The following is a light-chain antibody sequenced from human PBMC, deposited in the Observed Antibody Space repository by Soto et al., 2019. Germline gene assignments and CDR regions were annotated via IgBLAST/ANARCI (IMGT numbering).Light chain of an antibody. CDR2: DVS. J-gene: IGLJ2*01. Sequence: QSALTQPASVSGSPGKSITISCTGTSSDVGGYNYVSWYQQHPGKAPKLMIYDVSNRPSGVSNRFSSSKSGNTASLTISGLKAEDEADYYCSSYTSSSTLVFGGGTKLTVL. CDR1: SSDVGGYNY. CDR3: SSYTSSSTLV. V-gene: IGLV2-14*01.